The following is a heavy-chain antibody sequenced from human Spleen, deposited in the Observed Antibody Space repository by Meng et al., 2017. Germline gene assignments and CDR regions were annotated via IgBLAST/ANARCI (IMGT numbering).Heavy chain of an antibody. D-gene: IGHD6-19*01. V-gene: IGHV4-39*01. Sequence: QPQLQESGPGLVKPSEALSLTFSVSGGSISTSGYYWGWIRQAPGKGLEWIGSVGHSGFTYYTPSVKSRITVSIDTSKSQFSLKLTSVTAADTAVYYCVRSSGWVRTGFDPWGQGTLVTVSS. CDR2: VGHSGFT. CDR1: GGSISTSGYY. J-gene: IGHJ5*02. CDR3: VRSSGWVRTGFDP.